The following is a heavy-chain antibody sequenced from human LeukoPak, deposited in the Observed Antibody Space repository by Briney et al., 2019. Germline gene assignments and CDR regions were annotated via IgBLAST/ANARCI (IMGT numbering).Heavy chain of an antibody. Sequence: HPGGSLRLSCAASGFTFSSYWMSWVRQAPGKGLEWVANIKQDGSEKYYVDSVKGRFTISRDNAKNSLYLQMNSLRAEDTAVYYCARVGSGSYYYYYYYYMDVWGKGTTVTISS. CDR2: IKQDGSEK. D-gene: IGHD1-26*01. V-gene: IGHV3-7*01. J-gene: IGHJ6*03. CDR1: GFTFSSYW. CDR3: ARVGSGSYYYYYYYYMDV.